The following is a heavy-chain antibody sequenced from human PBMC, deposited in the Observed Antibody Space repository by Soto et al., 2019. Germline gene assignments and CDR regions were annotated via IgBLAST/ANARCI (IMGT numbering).Heavy chain of an antibody. CDR3: AGQRTTVVTQAYFDH. CDR1: GESISSSSYY. D-gene: IGHD2-21*02. Sequence: SETLSLTCIVSGESISSSSYYWGWIRQPPGKGLEWIGSIYYSGRTYYNPSFKSRVTISIDTSKNQFSLKLSSVTATDTAVYYCAGQRTTVVTQAYFDHWGQGARVTVS. V-gene: IGHV4-39*01. CDR2: IYYSGRT. J-gene: IGHJ4*02.